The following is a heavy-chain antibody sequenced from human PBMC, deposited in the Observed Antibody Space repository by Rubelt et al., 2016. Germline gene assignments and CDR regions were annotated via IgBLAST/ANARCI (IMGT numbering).Heavy chain of an antibody. CDR1: GGSISSSSYY. J-gene: IGHJ5*02. Sequence: QLQLQESGPGLVKPSETLSLTCTVSGGSISSSSYYWGWIRQPPGKGLEWIGSIYYSGSTYYNPSLMSRVAISVDTSKNQFSLKLSSVTAADTAVYYCARVWIGDYTGDWFDPWGQGTLVTVSS. D-gene: IGHD4-11*01. CDR3: ARVWIGDYTGDWFDP. V-gene: IGHV4-39*07. CDR2: IYYSGST.